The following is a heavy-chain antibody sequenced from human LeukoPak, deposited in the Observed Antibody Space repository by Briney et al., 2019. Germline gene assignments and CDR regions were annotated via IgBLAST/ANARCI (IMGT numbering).Heavy chain of an antibody. CDR3: ARGAGRIAVAGTWVDY. CDR2: IIPIFGTA. CDR1: GGTFSSYA. J-gene: IGHJ4*02. Sequence: VASVKVSCKAPGGTFSSYAISWVRQAPGQGLEWMGGIIPIFGTANYAQKFQGRVTITADESTSTAYMGLSSLRSEDTAVYYCARGAGRIAVAGTWVDYWGQGTLVTVSS. V-gene: IGHV1-69*01. D-gene: IGHD6-19*01.